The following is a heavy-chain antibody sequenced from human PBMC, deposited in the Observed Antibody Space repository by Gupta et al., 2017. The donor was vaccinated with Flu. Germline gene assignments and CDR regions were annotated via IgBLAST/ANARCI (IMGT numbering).Heavy chain of an antibody. CDR3: ARDGSGRSFQI. CDR1: GGPIGSVY. CDR2: TYKSGTT. V-gene: IGHV4-4*08. D-gene: IGHD6-19*01. Sequence: QVRLQESGPRLVKPSETLSLTCMVSGGPIGSVYLSWHRQPPGEGLEWIGYTYKSGTTEYNPSLKSRVASSVDSFKNQFSLRVSFVTAADTAVYYCARDGSGRSFQIWGQGTMVTVSS. J-gene: IGHJ3*02.